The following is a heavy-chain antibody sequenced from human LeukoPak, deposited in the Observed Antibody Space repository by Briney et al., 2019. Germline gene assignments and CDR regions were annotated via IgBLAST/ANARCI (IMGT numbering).Heavy chain of an antibody. J-gene: IGHJ4*02. Sequence: EASVKVSCKASGYTFTSYAMHWVRQAPGQRLEWMGWINAGNGNTKYSQKLQGRVTITRDTSASTAYMELSSLRSEVTAVYYCATDPGSVPFDYWGQGTLVTVSS. CDR2: INAGNGNT. V-gene: IGHV1-3*01. D-gene: IGHD1-26*01. CDR3: ATDPGSVPFDY. CDR1: GYTFTSYA.